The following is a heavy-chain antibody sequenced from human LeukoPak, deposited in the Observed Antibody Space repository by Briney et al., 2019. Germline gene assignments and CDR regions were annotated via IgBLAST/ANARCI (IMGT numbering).Heavy chain of an antibody. J-gene: IGHJ4*02. V-gene: IGHV4-59*01. Sequence: SETLSLTCTVSGGSINGYFWSWVRQPPGKGLEWIGLISSSGHTIYNPSLKSRVTISVDTSKNQFSLKLSSVTAADTAVYYCARGSGSYYRYYFDYWGQGTLVTVSS. CDR2: ISSSGHT. D-gene: IGHD1-26*01. CDR3: ARGSGSYYRYYFDY. CDR1: GGSINGYF.